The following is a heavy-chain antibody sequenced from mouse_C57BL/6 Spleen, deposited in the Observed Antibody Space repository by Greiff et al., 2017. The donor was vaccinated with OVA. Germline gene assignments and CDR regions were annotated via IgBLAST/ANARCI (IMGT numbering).Heavy chain of an antibody. D-gene: IGHD1-1*01. CDR2: INPNYGTT. CDR1: GYSFTDYN. Sequence: EVKLQQSGPELVKPGASVKISCTASGYSFTDYNMNWVKQSHGKSLEWIGVINPNYGTTSYNQKFKGKATLTVDQYSSTAYMLLNLLTSEDDAVYYCGRRVRSYYSVYAMDYWGQGTSVTVSS. V-gene: IGHV1-39*01. J-gene: IGHJ4*01. CDR3: GRRVRSYYSVYAMDY.